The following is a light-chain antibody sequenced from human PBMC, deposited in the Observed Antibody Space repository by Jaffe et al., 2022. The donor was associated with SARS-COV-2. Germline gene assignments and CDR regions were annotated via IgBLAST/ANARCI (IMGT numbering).Light chain of an antibody. CDR1: QSVASSK. Sequence: EVVLTQSPGTLSLSPGERATLACRASQSVASSKLAWYRQRAGQAPSLLISGASSRATGIPDRISGSESGSGTDFTLTISRLEPEDFAVYYCQQYDGRHPTFGQGTKVEIK. CDR2: GAS. V-gene: IGKV3-20*01. CDR3: QQYDGRHPT. J-gene: IGKJ1*01.